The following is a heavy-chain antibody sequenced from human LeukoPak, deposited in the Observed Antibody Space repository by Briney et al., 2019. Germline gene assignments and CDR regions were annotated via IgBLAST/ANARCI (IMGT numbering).Heavy chain of an antibody. Sequence: ASVKVSCKASGYTFTSYDINWERQATGQGLEWMGWMNPNSGRTGYAQNFQGRITITRNTSISTAYMELSGLRSEDTAVYYCTRETSSRYFDYWGQGTLVTVSS. CDR1: GYTFTSYD. V-gene: IGHV1-8*01. CDR3: TRETSSRYFDY. CDR2: MNPNSGRT. J-gene: IGHJ4*02.